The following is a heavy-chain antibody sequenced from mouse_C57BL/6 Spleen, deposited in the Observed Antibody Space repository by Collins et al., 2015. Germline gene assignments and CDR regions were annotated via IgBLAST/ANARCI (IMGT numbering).Heavy chain of an antibody. CDR2: IYPGDGST. Sequence: LSCKASGYTFTSYDINWVKQRPGQGLEWIGWIYPGDGSTNYNEKFKGKATLTVDTSSSTAYMELHSLTSEDSAVYFCARGAMRGYFDVWGTGTTVTVSS. D-gene: IGHD2-3*01. CDR1: GYTFTSYD. CDR3: ARGAMRGYFDV. V-gene: IGHV1-85*01. J-gene: IGHJ1*03.